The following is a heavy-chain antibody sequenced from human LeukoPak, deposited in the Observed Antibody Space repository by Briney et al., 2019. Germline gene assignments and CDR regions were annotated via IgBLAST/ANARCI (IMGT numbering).Heavy chain of an antibody. V-gene: IGHV3-48*01. CDR2: ISSDSGTI. Sequence: GGSLRLSCAASGFTFSSYSMNWVRQAPGKGLEWVSYISSDSGTIYYADSVKGRFTISRDNAKNSLYLQMNSLRAEDTAVYYCARDPGIQLWSDLDYWGQGTLVTVSS. J-gene: IGHJ4*02. D-gene: IGHD5-18*01. CDR1: GFTFSSYS. CDR3: ARDPGIQLWSDLDY.